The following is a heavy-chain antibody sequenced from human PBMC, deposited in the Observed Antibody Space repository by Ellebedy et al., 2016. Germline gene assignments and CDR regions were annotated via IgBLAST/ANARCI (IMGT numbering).Heavy chain of an antibody. CDR1: GITFIRHT. CDR2: INSGGNT. Sequence: GESLKISXAASGITFIRHTFHWVRQAPGKGLEYISAINSGGNTFYASSVKDRFTISRDNSKNTLYLQMDSLRPEDVAVYYCAREADCGNPAFCYEDYWGQGTLATVSS. D-gene: IGHD2-2*01. CDR3: AREADCGNPAFCYEDY. J-gene: IGHJ4*02. V-gene: IGHV3-64*01.